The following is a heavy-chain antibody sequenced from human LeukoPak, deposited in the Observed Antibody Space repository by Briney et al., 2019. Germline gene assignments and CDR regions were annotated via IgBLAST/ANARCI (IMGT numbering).Heavy chain of an antibody. CDR3: AKRGFSNWFDP. V-gene: IGHV4-39*01. D-gene: IGHD3-10*01. CDR2: IYYSGNT. Sequence: SETLSLTCTVSGDSISSSNSYWGWIRQPPGKGLEWIGSIYYSGNTYYNASLKSRVTISVDTSKNQFSLRLSSVTAADTSVYYCAKRGFSNWFDPWGQGTLVIVSS. J-gene: IGHJ5*02. CDR1: GDSISSSNSY.